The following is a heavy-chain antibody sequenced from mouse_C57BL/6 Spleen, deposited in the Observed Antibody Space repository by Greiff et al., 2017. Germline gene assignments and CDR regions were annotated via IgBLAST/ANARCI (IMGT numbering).Heavy chain of an antibody. CDR2: IYPGDGDT. V-gene: IGHV1-82*01. J-gene: IGHJ4*01. CDR3: ARYYYGYYYAMDY. D-gene: IGHD1-1*01. Sequence: VQLQQSGPELVKPGASVKISCKASGYAFSSSWMNWVKQRPGKCLEWIGRIYPGDGDTNYNGKFKGKATLTADKSSSTAYMQLSSLTSEDSAVYFCARYYYGYYYAMDYWGQGTSVTVSS. CDR1: GYAFSSSW.